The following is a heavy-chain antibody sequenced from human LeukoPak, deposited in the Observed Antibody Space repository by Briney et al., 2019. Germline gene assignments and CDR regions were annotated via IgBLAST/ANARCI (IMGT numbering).Heavy chain of an antibody. CDR3: AELGITMIGGV. J-gene: IGHJ6*03. V-gene: IGHV3-7*01. CDR1: GFTFSNYW. Sequence: GSLRLSCAASGFTFSNYWMSWVRQAPGQGREWVANIKQDRSEKYYVDSVKGRFTISRDNAKNSLYLQMNSLRAEDTAVYYCAELGITMIGGVWGKGTTVTISS. CDR2: IKQDRSEK. D-gene: IGHD3-10*02.